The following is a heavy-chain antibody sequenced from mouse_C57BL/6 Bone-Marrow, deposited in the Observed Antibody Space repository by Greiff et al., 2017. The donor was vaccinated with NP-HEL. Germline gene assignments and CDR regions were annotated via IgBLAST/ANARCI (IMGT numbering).Heavy chain of an antibody. V-gene: IGHV3-1*01. CDR1: GYSITSGYD. CDR3: ARGLTGYFDY. Sequence: VQLKESGPGMVKPSQSLSLTCTVTGYSITSGYDWHWIRHFPGNKQEWMGYISYSGSTNYNPSLKSRISITHDTSKNHFFLKLNSVTTEDTATYYCARGLTGYFDYWGQGTTLTVSS. J-gene: IGHJ2*01. CDR2: ISYSGST. D-gene: IGHD4-1*01.